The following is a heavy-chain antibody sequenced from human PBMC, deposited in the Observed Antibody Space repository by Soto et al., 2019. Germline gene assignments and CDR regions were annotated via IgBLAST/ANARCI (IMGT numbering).Heavy chain of an antibody. J-gene: IGHJ4*02. CDR2: ISVSGGST. CDR1: GFTFSSYA. V-gene: IGHV3-23*01. Sequence: PXGSLGHSCAASGFTFSSYAMSWVRQAPGKGLEWVSAISVSGGSTYYADSVKGRFTISRDNSKNTLYLQMNSLRAEDTAVYYCAKGGSGSGRWGQGTLVTVSS. CDR3: AKGGSGSGR. D-gene: IGHD3-10*01.